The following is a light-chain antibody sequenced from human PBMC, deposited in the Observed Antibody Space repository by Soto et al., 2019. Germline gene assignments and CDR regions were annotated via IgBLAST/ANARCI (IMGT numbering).Light chain of an antibody. CDR2: GAS. V-gene: IGKV3D-15*01. CDR1: QNINSN. CDR3: QQYKDWPPLT. Sequence: EIRMTQSPLTLSVAPGEGATHSCRARQNINSNLAWYQQRPGHAPRVLIYGASSRASGIPDRFSGSGSGTDFTLTINRLVHDDFAVYYCQQYKDWPPLTFGGGTRVESK. J-gene: IGKJ4*01.